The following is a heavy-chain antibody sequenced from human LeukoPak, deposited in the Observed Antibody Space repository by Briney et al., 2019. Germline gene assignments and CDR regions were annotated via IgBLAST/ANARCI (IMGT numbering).Heavy chain of an antibody. Sequence: PGMSLRLSCAASGVTLSPYGMHWVRQAPGKGLEWVAVISYEGGTQHYADSVKGRFIISRDNPRNTLYLQKNILRTEDTAVYYCAKEGTPQVSTWYDLWGQGAQVIVSS. CDR3: AKEGTPQVSTWYDL. CDR1: GVTLSPYG. D-gene: IGHD3-10*01. J-gene: IGHJ5*02. V-gene: IGHV3-30*18. CDR2: ISYEGGTQ.